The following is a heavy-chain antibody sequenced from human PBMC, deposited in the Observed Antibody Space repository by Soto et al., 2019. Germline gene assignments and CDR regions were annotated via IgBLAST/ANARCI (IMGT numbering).Heavy chain of an antibody. CDR2: ISYDGSNK. D-gene: IGHD2-15*01. Sequence: GGSLRLSCAASGFTFSSYGMHWVRQAPGKGLEWVAVISYDGSNKYYADSVKGRFTISRDNSKNTLYLQMNSLRAEDTAVYYCAKDENCSGGSCYFGLVSDYYYGMDVWGQGTTVTVSS. V-gene: IGHV3-30*18. CDR3: AKDENCSGGSCYFGLVSDYYYGMDV. CDR1: GFTFSSYG. J-gene: IGHJ6*02.